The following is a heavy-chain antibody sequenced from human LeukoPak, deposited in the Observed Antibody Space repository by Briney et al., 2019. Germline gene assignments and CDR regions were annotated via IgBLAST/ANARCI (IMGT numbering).Heavy chain of an antibody. J-gene: IGHJ5*02. D-gene: IGHD3-22*01. CDR1: AGSLSTYY. CDR2: IYYTVST. Sequence: SETLSLTCTVSAGSLSTYYWNWIRQPPGKGLEWMGYIYYTVSTNYDPSLKSRVTISIDTSKNQFSLKLSSVSAADTAVYYCARASGGYYNNWFDPWGQGTLVTVSS. V-gene: IGHV4-59*01. CDR3: ARASGGYYNNWFDP.